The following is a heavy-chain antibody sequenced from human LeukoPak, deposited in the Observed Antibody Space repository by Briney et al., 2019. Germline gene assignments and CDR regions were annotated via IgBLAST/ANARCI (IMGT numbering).Heavy chain of an antibody. Sequence: PGGSLRLSCAASVNRNAMSWVRQAPGKGLEWVSGIGASGGSTYYADSVKGRFTISRDNSKNTLYLQMNSLRTEDTAVYYCAKAEGYDILTGLDYWGQGTLVTVSS. CDR1: VNRNA. J-gene: IGHJ4*02. D-gene: IGHD3-9*01. V-gene: IGHV3-23*01. CDR3: AKAEGYDILTGLDY. CDR2: IGASGGST.